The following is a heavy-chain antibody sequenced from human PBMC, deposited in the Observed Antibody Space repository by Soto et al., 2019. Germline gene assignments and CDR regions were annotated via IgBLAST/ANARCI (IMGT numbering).Heavy chain of an antibody. D-gene: IGHD3-10*01. J-gene: IGHJ6*02. V-gene: IGHV1-69*01. CDR2: IIPIFGTA. Sequence: QVQLVQSGAEVKKPGSSVKVSCKASGGTFSSYAISWVRQAPGQGLEWMGGIIPIFGTANYAQKFQGRVTITADESTSTAYMELSSRRSEDTAVYYCARDRRDYGSGSSTTPGGRDVWGQGTPVTVSS. CDR1: GGTFSSYA. CDR3: ARDRRDYGSGSSTTPGGRDV.